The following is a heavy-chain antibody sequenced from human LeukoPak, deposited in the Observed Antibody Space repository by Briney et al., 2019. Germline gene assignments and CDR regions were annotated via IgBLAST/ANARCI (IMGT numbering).Heavy chain of an antibody. CDR1: GFTFSDYI. J-gene: IGHJ3*01. CDR2: IRKGTNGYTT. V-gene: IGHV3-72*01. Sequence: PGGSLRLSCAASGFTFSDYILDWVRQAPGKGLECVGRIRKGTNGYTTEYAASVKGRFIISRDDSKNSLYLHMNSLKIEDTAVYHCTRDGGEGGNSAFDVWGRGTMVTVSS. D-gene: IGHD3-16*01. CDR3: TRDGGEGGNSAFDV.